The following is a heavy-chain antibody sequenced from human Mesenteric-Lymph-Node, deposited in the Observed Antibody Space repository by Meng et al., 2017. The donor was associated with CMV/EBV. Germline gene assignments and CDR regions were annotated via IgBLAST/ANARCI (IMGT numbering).Heavy chain of an antibody. D-gene: IGHD3-3*01. Sequence: GESLKISCAASGLTFSSYWMSWVRQAPGKGLEWVANIKQDGSEKYYVDSVKGRFTISRDNAKNSLYLQMNSLRAEDTAVYYCARDSFHSRITIFGVAGDDAFDIWGQGTMVTVSS. J-gene: IGHJ3*02. CDR3: ARDSFHSRITIFGVAGDDAFDI. V-gene: IGHV3-7*01. CDR2: IKQDGSEK. CDR1: GLTFSSYW.